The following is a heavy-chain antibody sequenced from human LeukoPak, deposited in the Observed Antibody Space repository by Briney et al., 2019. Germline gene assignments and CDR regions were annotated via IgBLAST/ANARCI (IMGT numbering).Heavy chain of an antibody. CDR1: GGSISSYY. J-gene: IGHJ6*03. Sequence: SETLSLTCTVSGGSISSYYWSWIRQPPGKGLKWIGNIYYSGYTTYSPSLRSRVTISVDTSKNQFSLKLSSVTAADTAVYYCAGNVYYYMDVWGKGTTVTISS. CDR2: IYYSGYT. V-gene: IGHV4-59*01. CDR3: AGNVYYYMDV.